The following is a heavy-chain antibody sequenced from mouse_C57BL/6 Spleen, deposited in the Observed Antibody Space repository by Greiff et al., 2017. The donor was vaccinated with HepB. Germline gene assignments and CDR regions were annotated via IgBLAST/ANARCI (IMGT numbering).Heavy chain of an antibody. J-gene: IGHJ4*01. D-gene: IGHD1-1*01. CDR2: INPITGGT. CDR3: ARLHYCGSSQYAMDY. Sequence: EVQLQQSGPELVKPGASVKISCKASGYSFTGYYMNWVKQSPEKSLEWIGEINPITGGTTYNQKFKAKATLTVEKTSSTAYMQLKSLTSEDSAVYYCARLHYCGSSQYAMDYWGQGTSVTVSS. V-gene: IGHV1-42*01. CDR1: GYSFTGYY.